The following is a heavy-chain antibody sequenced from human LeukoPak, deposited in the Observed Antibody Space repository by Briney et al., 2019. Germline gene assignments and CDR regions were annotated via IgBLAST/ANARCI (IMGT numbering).Heavy chain of an antibody. CDR1: VLTSSRYV. J-gene: IGHJ4*02. CDR3: ASAIAVAGPFDY. V-gene: IGHV3-23*01. D-gene: IGHD6-19*01. CDR2: ISGSGGSP. Sequence: QPGGSLRLSCAASVLTSSRYVMSWVRQAPGKGLEWVSGISGSGGSPYYADSVKGRFTISRDNSKNTLYLQMNSLRADDTAVYYCASAIAVAGPFDYWGQGTLVTVSS.